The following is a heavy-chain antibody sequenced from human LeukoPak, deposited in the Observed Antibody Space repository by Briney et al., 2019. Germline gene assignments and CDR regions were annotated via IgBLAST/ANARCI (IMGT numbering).Heavy chain of an antibody. CDR1: GFTFSGYG. J-gene: IGHJ4*02. D-gene: IGHD3-3*01. CDR3: ARGTRWSGAFDY. Sequence: GGSLRLSCAASGFTFSGYGMSWVRQAPGKGLEWVSAINTSGGSTYYADSVKGRFTISRDNSKNTLYLQMNSLRAEDTAVYYCARGTRWSGAFDYWGQGTLVTVSS. CDR2: INTSGGST. V-gene: IGHV3-23*01.